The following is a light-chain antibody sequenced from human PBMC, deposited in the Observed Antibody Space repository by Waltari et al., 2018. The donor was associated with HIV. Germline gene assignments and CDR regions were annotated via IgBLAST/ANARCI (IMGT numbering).Light chain of an antibody. V-gene: IGLV1-44*01. CDR1: RSNIGSNT. CDR2: SNN. J-gene: IGLJ3*02. Sequence: QSVLTQPPSASGTPGQRVIISCSGNRSNIGSNTVNSYQQFSGAAPTLLIYSNNQRPSAVPDRFAGSKSGAAASLAISGLKSEDEAEYHCATWDDALSGPVFGAGTKLTV. CDR3: ATWDDALSGPV.